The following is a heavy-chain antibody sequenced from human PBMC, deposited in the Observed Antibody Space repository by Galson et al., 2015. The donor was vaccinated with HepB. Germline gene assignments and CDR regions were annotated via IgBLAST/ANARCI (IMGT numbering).Heavy chain of an antibody. CDR1: GFTFSSYA. J-gene: IGHJ4*02. CDR2: ISYDGSNK. D-gene: IGHD6-13*01. V-gene: IGHV3-30*04. CDR3: AKNQGQQQLPFDY. Sequence: SLRLSCAASGFTFSSYAMHWVRQAPGKGLEWVAVISYDGSNKYYADSVKGRFTISRDNSKNTLYLQMNSLRAEDTAVYYCAKNQGQQQLPFDYWGQGTLVTVSS.